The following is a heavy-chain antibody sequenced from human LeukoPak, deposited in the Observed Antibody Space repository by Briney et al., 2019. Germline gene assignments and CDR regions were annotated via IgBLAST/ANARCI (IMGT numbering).Heavy chain of an antibody. Sequence: PSQTLSLTCTVSGGSISSGSYYWSWIRQPAGKGLEWIGRIYTSGSTNYNPSLKSRVTISVDTSKNQFSLKLSSVTAADTAVYYCARVIAAAGFYYYYYYMDVWGKGTTVTISS. V-gene: IGHV4-61*02. CDR3: ARVIAAAGFYYYYYYMDV. D-gene: IGHD6-13*01. CDR2: IYTSGST. CDR1: GGSISSGSYY. J-gene: IGHJ6*03.